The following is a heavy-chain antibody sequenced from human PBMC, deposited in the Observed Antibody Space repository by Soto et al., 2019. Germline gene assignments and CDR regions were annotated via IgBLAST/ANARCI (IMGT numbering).Heavy chain of an antibody. Sequence: PGGSLRLSCAVSGFTFSSYGMHWVRQAPGKGLEWVAVISYDGSNKYYADSVKGRFTISRDNSKNTLYLQMNSLRAEDTAVYYCAKGSTLRWLPPTALDYWGQGTLVTVSS. CDR2: ISYDGSNK. CDR3: AKGSTLRWLPPTALDY. V-gene: IGHV3-30*18. CDR1: GFTFSSYG. D-gene: IGHD5-12*01. J-gene: IGHJ4*02.